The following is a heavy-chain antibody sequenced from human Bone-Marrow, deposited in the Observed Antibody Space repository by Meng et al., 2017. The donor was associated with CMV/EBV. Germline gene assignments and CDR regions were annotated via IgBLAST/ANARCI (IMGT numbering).Heavy chain of an antibody. D-gene: IGHD2-2*01. CDR1: GYTFTSYG. CDR3: ARSNIVVVSAGTHAFDI. V-gene: IGHV1-18*01. Sequence: ASVKVSCKASGYTFTSYGISWVRQAPGQGLEWMGWISAYNGNTNYAQKLQGRVTMTTDTSTSTAYMELRSLRSDDTAVYYCARSNIVVVSAGTHAFDIWGQGTMVTVSS. J-gene: IGHJ3*02. CDR2: ISAYNGNT.